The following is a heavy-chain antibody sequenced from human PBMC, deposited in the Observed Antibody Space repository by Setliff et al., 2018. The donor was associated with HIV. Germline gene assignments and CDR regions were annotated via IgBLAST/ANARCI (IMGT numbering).Heavy chain of an antibody. Sequence: PGGSLSLSCAASGFTFFSYEMNWVRQAPGKGLEWISYISSTGNTIYYADSVKGRFTISRDIARNTLYLQMNSLRPEDTAMYYCACDRAARSLDYWGQGTLVTVSS. V-gene: IGHV3-48*03. J-gene: IGHJ4*02. D-gene: IGHD6-25*01. CDR3: ACDRAARSLDY. CDR2: ISSTGNTI. CDR1: GFTFFSYE.